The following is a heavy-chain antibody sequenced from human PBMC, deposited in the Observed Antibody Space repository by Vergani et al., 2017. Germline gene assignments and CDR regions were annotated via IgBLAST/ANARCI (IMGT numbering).Heavy chain of an antibody. CDR3: ARSGYSYGLYYYYYYMDV. CDR1: GFTFDDYA. CDR2: ISWNSGSI. D-gene: IGHD5-18*01. Sequence: EVQLVESGGGLVQPGRSLRLSCAASGFTFDDYAMHWVRQAPGKGLEWVSGISWNSGSIGYADSAKGRFTISRDNAKNSLYLQMNSLRAEDMALYYCARSGYSYGLYYYYYYMDVWGKGTTVTVSS. J-gene: IGHJ6*03. V-gene: IGHV3-9*03.